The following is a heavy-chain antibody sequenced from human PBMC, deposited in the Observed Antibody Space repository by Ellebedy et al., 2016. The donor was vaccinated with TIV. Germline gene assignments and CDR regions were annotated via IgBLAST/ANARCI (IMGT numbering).Heavy chain of an antibody. CDR3: ARVDSSGYYGSGWFDP. V-gene: IGHV1-3*01. D-gene: IGHD3-22*01. CDR2: INAGNGNT. J-gene: IGHJ5*02. CDR1: GYTFTNYA. Sequence: AASVKVSCKASGYTFTNYAMHWVRQAPGQRLEWMGWINAGNGNTKYSQKFQGRVTITRDTSASTAYMELSSLRSEDTAVYYCARVDSSGYYGSGWFDPWGQGTLVTVSS.